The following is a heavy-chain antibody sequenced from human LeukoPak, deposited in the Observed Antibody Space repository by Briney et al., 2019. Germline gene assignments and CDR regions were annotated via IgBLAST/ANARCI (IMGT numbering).Heavy chain of an antibody. CDR2: FDPEDGER. V-gene: IGHV1-24*01. CDR3: AAEVRSGYFDY. D-gene: IGHD2-15*01. Sequence: ASVKVSCKASGYTFTELSMHWVRQAPGKGLEWMGGFDPEDGERIYAQKLQGRVTMTEDTSTDTVYMELSSLRSEDTAVYYCAAEVRSGYFDYWGQGTLVTVSS. J-gene: IGHJ4*02. CDR1: GYTFTELS.